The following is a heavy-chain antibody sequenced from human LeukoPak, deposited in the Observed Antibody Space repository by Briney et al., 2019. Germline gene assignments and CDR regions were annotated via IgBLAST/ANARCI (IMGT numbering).Heavy chain of an antibody. Sequence: GGSLRLSCAASGFTFSDYYMSWIRQAPGKGLEWVSYISSSGSTIYSADSVKGRFTISRDNAKNSLDLQMNSLRAEDTAVYYCARRSSGWYPPPYYYYYMEVWGKGTTATVSS. CDR1: GFTFSDYY. CDR2: ISSSGSTI. J-gene: IGHJ6*03. D-gene: IGHD6-19*01. CDR3: ARRSSGWYPPPYYYYYMEV. V-gene: IGHV3-11*01.